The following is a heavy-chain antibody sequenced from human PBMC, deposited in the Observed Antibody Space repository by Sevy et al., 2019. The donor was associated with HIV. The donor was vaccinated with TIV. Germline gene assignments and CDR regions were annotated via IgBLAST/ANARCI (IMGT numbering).Heavy chain of an antibody. Sequence: GGSLRLSCVASGFTFRRYYMSWVRQAPGKGLEWVANIKKDGSEKYYVDSVKGRFTISRDNAKNSLYLHMNSLRAEDTAVYSCAGVRDDSSGQGFQHWGQGTLVTVCS. V-gene: IGHV3-7*01. CDR3: AGVRDDSSGQGFQH. D-gene: IGHD3-22*01. CDR1: GFTFRRYY. CDR2: IKKDGSEK. J-gene: IGHJ1*01.